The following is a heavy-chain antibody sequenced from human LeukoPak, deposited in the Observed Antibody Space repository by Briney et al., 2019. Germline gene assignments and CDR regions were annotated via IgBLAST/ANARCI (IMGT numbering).Heavy chain of an antibody. CDR3: ARDRVYDSSGYPFDY. V-gene: IGHV1-18*01. CDR1: GYTFTSYG. D-gene: IGHD3-22*01. J-gene: IGHJ4*02. Sequence: ASVKVSCKASGYTFTSYGISWVRQAPGQGLEWMGWISAYNGNTNYAQKLQGRVTMTTDTSTSTAYMELRSLRSDDTAVYYCARDRVYDSSGYPFDYWGQGTLVTVSS. CDR2: ISAYNGNT.